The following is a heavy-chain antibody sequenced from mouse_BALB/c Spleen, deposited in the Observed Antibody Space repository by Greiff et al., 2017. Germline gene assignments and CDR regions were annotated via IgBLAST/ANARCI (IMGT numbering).Heavy chain of an antibody. V-gene: IGHV1-12*01. CDR2: IYPGNGDT. J-gene: IGHJ4*01. Sequence: QVQLQQPGAELVKPGASVKMSCKASGYTFTSYNMHWVKQTPGQGLEWIGAIYPGNGDTSYNQKFKGKATLTADKSSSTAYMQLSSLTSEDSAVYYCARVGFYAMDYWGQGTSVTVSS. CDR3: ARVGFYAMDY. CDR1: GYTFTSYN.